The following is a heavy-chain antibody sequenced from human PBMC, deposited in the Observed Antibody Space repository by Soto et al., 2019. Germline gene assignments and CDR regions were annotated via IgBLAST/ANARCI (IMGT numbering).Heavy chain of an antibody. Sequence: SETLSLTCTVSGVSINTYYWTWMRQPPGKELEWIGYIHYTGRTNKNPSLKSRVTMSVDTSKNQFSLKLNSVTAADTAVYYCARDRAVGGCFDPWGQGSLVTVSS. CDR2: IHYTGRT. J-gene: IGHJ5*02. V-gene: IGHV4-59*01. CDR3: ARDRAVGGCFDP. CDR1: GVSINTYY. D-gene: IGHD3-10*01.